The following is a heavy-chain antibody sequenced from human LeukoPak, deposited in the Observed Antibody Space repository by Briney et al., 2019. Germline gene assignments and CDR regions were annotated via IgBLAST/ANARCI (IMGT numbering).Heavy chain of an antibody. CDR3: ARAGGSYFSGAFDI. V-gene: IGHV6-1*01. CDR1: GDSVSSNSVA. Sequence: SQTLSLTCAISGDSVSSNSVAWNWIRQSPSRGLEWLGRTYYRSKWYNDYAVSVKSRITINPDTSKNQFSLQLNSVTPEDTAVYYCARAGGSYFSGAFDIWGQGTMVTVSS. CDR2: TYYRSKWYN. D-gene: IGHD1-26*01. J-gene: IGHJ3*02.